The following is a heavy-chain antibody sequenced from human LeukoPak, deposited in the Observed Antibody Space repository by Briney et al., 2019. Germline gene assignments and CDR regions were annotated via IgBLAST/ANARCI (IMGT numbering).Heavy chain of an antibody. CDR1: GFTCSSYW. V-gene: IGHV3-66*01. J-gene: IGHJ4*02. CDR2: IYSGGST. Sequence: GGSLRLSCAASGFTCSSYWMHWVRQAPGKGLEWVSVIYSGGSTYYADSVKGRFTISRDNSKNTLYLQMNGLRAEDTAVYYCARETTVTLDYWGQGTLVTVSS. D-gene: IGHD4-17*01. CDR3: ARETTVTLDY.